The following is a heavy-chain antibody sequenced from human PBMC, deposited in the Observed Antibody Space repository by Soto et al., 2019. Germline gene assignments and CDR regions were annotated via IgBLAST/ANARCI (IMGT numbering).Heavy chain of an antibody. V-gene: IGHV3-33*01. CDR1: GFTFSSYG. CDR2: IWYDGSNK. J-gene: IGHJ6*02. Sequence: PVGSLRLSCAASGFTFSSYGMHWVRQAPGKGLEWVAVIWYDGSNKYYADSVKGRFTISRDNSKNTLYLQMNSLRAEDTAVYYCARDPPYGPFPHYYYYGMDVWGQGTTVTVSS. D-gene: IGHD3-16*01. CDR3: ARDPPYGPFPHYYYYGMDV.